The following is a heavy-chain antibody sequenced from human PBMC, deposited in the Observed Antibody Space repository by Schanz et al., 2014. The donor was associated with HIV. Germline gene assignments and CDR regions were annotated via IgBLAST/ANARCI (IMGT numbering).Heavy chain of an antibody. Sequence: QVQLVQSGAEVKKPGSSVKVSCKASGGAFSSYAISWVRQAPGQGLEWMGGIMPILGTANYAQKLQGRVPITADESTSTAYMELSSLRLEDTAVYYCAREGGNLVEGGYFFDYWGQGTLVTVSS. J-gene: IGHJ4*02. CDR3: AREGGNLVEGGYFFDY. CDR2: IMPILGTA. D-gene: IGHD2-15*01. CDR1: GGAFSSYA. V-gene: IGHV1-69*01.